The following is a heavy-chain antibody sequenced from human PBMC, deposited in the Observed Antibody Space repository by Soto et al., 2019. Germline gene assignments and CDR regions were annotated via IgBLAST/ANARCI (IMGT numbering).Heavy chain of an antibody. J-gene: IGHJ3*02. CDR1: GHTFTVYY. CDR3: ARDGKGIAVPGNSFDI. V-gene: IGHV1-2*04. Sequence: GASVKVSCKASGHTFTVYYMHWVRQAPGQGLEWMGWINPNSGGTNYAQTFQGWVTMTRDTSISTAYMELSRLRSDDTAVYYCARDGKGIAVPGNSFDIWGQGTMVTVS. CDR2: INPNSGGT. D-gene: IGHD6-19*01.